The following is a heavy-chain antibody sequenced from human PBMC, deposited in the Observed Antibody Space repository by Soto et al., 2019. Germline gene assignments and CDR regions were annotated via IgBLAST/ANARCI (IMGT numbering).Heavy chain of an antibody. CDR3: ARDMHAGFTHYFDP. Sequence: ASVKVSCKASGYTFTDYYMHWVRQAPGQGLEWMGWISPNRGATNYAQNFQGRVTMTRDTSISTAYMELSRLRSDDTAVYYCARDMHAGFTHYFDPWGQGTLVTVSS. CDR2: ISPNRGAT. CDR1: GYTFTDYY. J-gene: IGHJ5*02. D-gene: IGHD1-26*01. V-gene: IGHV1-2*02.